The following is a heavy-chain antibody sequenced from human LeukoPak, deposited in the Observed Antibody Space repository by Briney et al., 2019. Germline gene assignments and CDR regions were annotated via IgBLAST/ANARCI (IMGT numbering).Heavy chain of an antibody. CDR2: MNPNNGGT. D-gene: IGHD3-3*01. CDR1: GYTFTIYD. CDR3: GRGAIFGVTPRGYGMAV. J-gene: IGHJ6*04. Sequence: GASVKVSCKASGYTFTIYDINWVRQAPGQGLEWVGWMNPNNGGTVYAQKFQGRVTMTRDTSTGTLYMELNSLRSEDTAVYYCGRGAIFGVTPRGYGMAVWGKGTTVTVSS. V-gene: IGHV1-8*01.